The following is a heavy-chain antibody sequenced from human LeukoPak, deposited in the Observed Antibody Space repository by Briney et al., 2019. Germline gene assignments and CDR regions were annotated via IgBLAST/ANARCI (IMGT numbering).Heavy chain of an antibody. CDR2: ISYDGGNK. D-gene: IGHD5-12*01. J-gene: IGHJ4*02. V-gene: IGHV3-30*04. CDR1: GFTFSSYA. CDR3: ARARGYSGYALGDY. Sequence: GSLRLSCAASGFTFSSYAMHWVRQAPGKGLEWVAVISYDGGNKYYADSVKGRFTISRDNSKNTLYLQMNSLRAEDTAVYYCARARGYSGYALGDYWGQGTLVTVSS.